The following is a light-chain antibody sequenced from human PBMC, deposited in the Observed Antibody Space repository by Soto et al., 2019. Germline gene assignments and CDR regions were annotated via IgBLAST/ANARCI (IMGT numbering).Light chain of an antibody. CDR3: QHYNSYSEA. V-gene: IGKV1-16*01. J-gene: IGKJ1*01. CDR1: QDISNY. Sequence: DIQMTQSPSSLSASVGDRVTITCQASQDISNYLNWYQQKPGKAPMLLIYGATNLQSGVPSRFSGSGSRTDFTLTISSLQPDDFATYYCQHYNSYSEAFGQGTKVDI. CDR2: GAT.